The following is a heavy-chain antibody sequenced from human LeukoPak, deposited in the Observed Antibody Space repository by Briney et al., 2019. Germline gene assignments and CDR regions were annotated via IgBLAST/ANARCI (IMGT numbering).Heavy chain of an antibody. CDR3: AKHPAPYSSRWSRANWVDP. CDR1: GGSISSYY. V-gene: IGHV4-59*08. CDR2: IYYSGST. D-gene: IGHD6-13*01. Sequence: SSETLSLTCTVSGGSISSYYWSWIRQPPGKGLEWIGYIYYSGSTNYNPSLKSRVTISVDTSKNQFSLKLSSVTAADTAVYYCAKHPAPYSSRWSRANWVDPWGQGTLVTVSS. J-gene: IGHJ5*02.